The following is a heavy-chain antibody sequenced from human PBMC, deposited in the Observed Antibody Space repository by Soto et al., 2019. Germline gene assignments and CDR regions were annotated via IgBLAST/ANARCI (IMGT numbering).Heavy chain of an antibody. Sequence: TSVKVSCKASGGTFSSYAISWVRQAPGQGLEWMGGIIPIFGTANYAQKFQGRVTITADESTSTAYMELSSLRSEDTAVYYCARLEPYYDFWSASGDWFDPWGQGTLVTVSS. D-gene: IGHD3-3*01. J-gene: IGHJ5*02. V-gene: IGHV1-69*13. CDR3: ARLEPYYDFWSASGDWFDP. CDR1: GGTFSSYA. CDR2: IIPIFGTA.